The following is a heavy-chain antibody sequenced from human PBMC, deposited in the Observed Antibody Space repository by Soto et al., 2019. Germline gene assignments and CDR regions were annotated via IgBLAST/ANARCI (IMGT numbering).Heavy chain of an antibody. CDR1: GFSLSTSGMC. J-gene: IGHJ4*02. CDR2: IDWDDDK. CDR3: ARSHPYSGFDY. V-gene: IGHV2-70*01. Sequence: CATLMNPTHTVTLTCTFSGFSLSTSGMCVSWIRQPPGKALEWLALIDWDDDKFFSTSLKTRLTISEDTSKNQVVLTMTNMDPVDTATYYCARSHPYSGFDYWGQGTLVTVSS. D-gene: IGHD5-12*01.